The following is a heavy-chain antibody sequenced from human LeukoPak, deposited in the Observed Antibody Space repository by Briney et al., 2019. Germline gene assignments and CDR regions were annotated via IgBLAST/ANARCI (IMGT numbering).Heavy chain of an antibody. Sequence: ASVKVSCKASGYTFTGYYMHWVRQAPGQRLEWMGWINPNSGGTNYAQKFQGRVTMTRDTSISTAYMELSRLRSDDTAVYYCARVLAAAGRKYYFDYWGQGTLVTVSS. CDR3: ARVLAAAGRKYYFDY. J-gene: IGHJ4*02. CDR1: GYTFTGYY. D-gene: IGHD6-13*01. V-gene: IGHV1-2*02. CDR2: INPNSGGT.